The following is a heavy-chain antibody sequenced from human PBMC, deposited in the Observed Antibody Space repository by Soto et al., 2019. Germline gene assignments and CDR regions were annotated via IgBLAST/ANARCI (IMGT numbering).Heavy chain of an antibody. CDR2: IYWDDDK. V-gene: IGHV2-5*02. D-gene: IGHD3-3*02. CDR3: AHSRANDPDDHHFWSMGGLDP. CDR1: GFSLSTSGVG. J-gene: IGHJ5*02. Sequence: QITLKESGPTLVKPTQTLTLTCTFSGFSLSTSGVGVGWIRQPPGKALEWLALIYWDDDKRYSPSLKSRLTITKDTSKNQVVLTMTNMDPVDTATYYCAHSRANDPDDHHFWSMGGLDPWGQGTLGTVSS.